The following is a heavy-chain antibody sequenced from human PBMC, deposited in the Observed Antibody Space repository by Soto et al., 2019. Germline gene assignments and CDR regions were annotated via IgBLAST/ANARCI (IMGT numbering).Heavy chain of an antibody. CDR2: ISTYNGDT. J-gene: IGHJ6*02. CDR1: GYTFTRSG. Sequence: ASVKVSCKASGYTFTRSGISWVRQAPGQGLEWMGWISTYNGDTNYAQTFQGRVTMTTDTSTSTVYMELRSLRSDDTAVYYCAREGVAPYYYYGMDVWGQGTSVTVSS. V-gene: IGHV1-18*01. CDR3: AREGVAPYYYYGMDV. D-gene: IGHD5-12*01.